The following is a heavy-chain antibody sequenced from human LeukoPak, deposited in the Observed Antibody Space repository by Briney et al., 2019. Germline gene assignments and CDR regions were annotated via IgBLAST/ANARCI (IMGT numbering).Heavy chain of an antibody. Sequence: GSSLRLSCAASGFSFSTFVMHWVRQAPGKGLEWVAVIRPDGSHISYVDPVKGRFTISRDNSNNMPYLQMNSLRAEDTALYYCLREVDWKYAFDYWGRGTLVTVSS. D-gene: IGHD1-7*01. CDR3: LREVDWKYAFDY. J-gene: IGHJ4*02. CDR2: IRPDGSHI. CDR1: GFSFSTFV. V-gene: IGHV3-33*01.